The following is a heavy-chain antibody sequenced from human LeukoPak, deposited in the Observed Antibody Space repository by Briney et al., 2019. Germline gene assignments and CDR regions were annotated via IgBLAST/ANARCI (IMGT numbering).Heavy chain of an antibody. V-gene: IGHV3-21*01. CDR1: GFTFSSYS. D-gene: IGHD3-22*01. J-gene: IGHJ3*02. CDR2: ISFSSSYI. CDR3: ARDYSDSSGYYPHPLDAFDI. Sequence: GGSLRLSCAASGFTFSSYSMNWVRQAPGKGLEWVSSISFSSSYIYYADSVKGRFTISRDNAKNSLYLQMNSLRAEDTAVYYCARDYSDSSGYYPHPLDAFDIWGQGTMVTVSS.